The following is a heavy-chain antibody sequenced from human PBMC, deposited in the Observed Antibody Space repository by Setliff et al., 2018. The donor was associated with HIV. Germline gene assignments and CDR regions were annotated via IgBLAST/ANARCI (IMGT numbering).Heavy chain of an antibody. J-gene: IGHJ4*02. CDR1: GGSFSGYY. CDR2: INHSGST. V-gene: IGHV4-34*01. D-gene: IGHD6-19*01. Sequence: PSETLSLTCAVYGGSFSGYYWSWIRQSPGKGLEWIGEINHSGSTKYNPSLKSRVTISVDTSKNQFSLKLSSVTAADTAVYYCARDYSGWYYFDCWGQGTLVTVSS. CDR3: ARDYSGWYYFDC.